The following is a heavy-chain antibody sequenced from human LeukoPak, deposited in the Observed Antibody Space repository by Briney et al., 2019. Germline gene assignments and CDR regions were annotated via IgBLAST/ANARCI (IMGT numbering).Heavy chain of an antibody. V-gene: IGHV1-46*01. J-gene: IGHJ1*01. D-gene: IGHD2-21*01. CDR1: VYTFINYY. CDR3: ARDESTSILWW. Sequence: ASVNVSCTASVYTFINYYMHWVRQAPGQGLEWMGIINPSGGSTSYAQKFQGRVTMTRDTSTSTVYMELSSLRSEDTAVYYCARDESTSILWWWGQGTLVTVSS. CDR2: INPSGGST.